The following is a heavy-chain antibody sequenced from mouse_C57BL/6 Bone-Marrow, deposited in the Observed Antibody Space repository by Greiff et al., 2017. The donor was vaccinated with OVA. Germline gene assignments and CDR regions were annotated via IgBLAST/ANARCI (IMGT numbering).Heavy chain of an antibody. D-gene: IGHD1-2*01. CDR3: ARPSTAYWYFDV. CDR2: IWSGGST. CDR1: GFSLTSYG. J-gene: IGHJ1*03. Sequence: VKLMESGPGLVQPSQSLSITCTVSGFSLTSYGVHWVRQSPGKGLEWLGVIWSGGSTDYNAAFISRLSISKDNSKSQVFFKMNSLQADDTAIYYCARPSTAYWYFDVWGTGTTVTVSS. V-gene: IGHV2-2*01.